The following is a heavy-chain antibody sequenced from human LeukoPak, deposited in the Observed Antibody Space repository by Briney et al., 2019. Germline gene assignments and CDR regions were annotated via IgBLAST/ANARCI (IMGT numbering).Heavy chain of an antibody. D-gene: IGHD4-17*01. CDR3: ARDAPVYGDQYYFDY. CDR1: GGSISSYC. J-gene: IGHJ4*02. Sequence: PSETLSLTCTVSGGSISSYCWSWIRQPPGKGLEWIGYIYYSGSTNYNPSLKSRVTISVDTSKNQFSLKLSSVTAADTAVYYCARDAPVYGDQYYFDYWGQGTLVTVSS. CDR2: IYYSGST. V-gene: IGHV4-59*01.